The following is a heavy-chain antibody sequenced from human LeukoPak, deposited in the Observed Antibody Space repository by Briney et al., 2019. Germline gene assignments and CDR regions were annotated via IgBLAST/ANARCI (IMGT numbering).Heavy chain of an antibody. J-gene: IGHJ5*02. CDR2: INHSGST. D-gene: IGHD5-18*01. CDR1: GGSFSGYY. Sequence: SETLSLTCAVYGGSFSGYYWSWIRQPPGKGLEWIGEINHSGSTNYNPSLKSRVTISVDTSKNQFSLKLSSVTAADTAVYYCAGGWGTAMGTWGQGTLVTVSS. CDR3: AGGWGTAMGT. V-gene: IGHV4-34*01.